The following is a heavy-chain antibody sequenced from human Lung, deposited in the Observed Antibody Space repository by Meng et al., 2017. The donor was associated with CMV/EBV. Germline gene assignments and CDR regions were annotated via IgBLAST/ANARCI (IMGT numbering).Heavy chain of an antibody. V-gene: IGHV3-30*02. D-gene: IGHD3-3*01. J-gene: IGHJ6*02. CDR1: GFTFSFYG. Sequence: GGSLRLXXAASGFTFSFYGLHWVRQAPGKGLEWVAFIRYDGNNKFYADSVKGRFTIPRDRSKNTLYLQMNSLRADDTAVYYCAKDLRSLRRFYYYGMDVWGQGTXVTVSS. CDR3: AKDLRSLRRFYYYGMDV. CDR2: IRYDGNNK.